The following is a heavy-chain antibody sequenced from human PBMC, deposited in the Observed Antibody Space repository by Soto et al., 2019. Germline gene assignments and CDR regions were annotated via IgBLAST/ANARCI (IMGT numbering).Heavy chain of an antibody. CDR2: IDHSGST. J-gene: IGHJ4*02. CDR1: GGSISSDNL. Sequence: QVQLQESGPGLVRPSGTVSLTCAVSGGSISSDNLWSWVRQPPGKGLEWIGEIDHSGSTNYIPSLNSRVTMSVVPSKNLFSLTLNSVTAADTAFYYCARDQGSHPGDWGQGTLVSVSS. D-gene: IGHD6-13*01. V-gene: IGHV4-4*02. CDR3: ARDQGSHPGD.